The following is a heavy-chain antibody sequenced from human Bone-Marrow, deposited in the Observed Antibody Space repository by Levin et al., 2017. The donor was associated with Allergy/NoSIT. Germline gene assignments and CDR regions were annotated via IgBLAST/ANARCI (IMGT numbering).Heavy chain of an antibody. CDR2: ITAKSGNI. CDR1: GFTFEDYG. Sequence: GGSLRLSCEASGFTFEDYGMHWVRQVPGKGLQWVSGITAKSGNIGYADSVKGRFTVSRDNAKKSLFLQMNSLRPEDTALYYCAKVRAAASGTGYFDSWGQGAWVTVSS. V-gene: IGHV3-9*01. D-gene: IGHD1-26*01. CDR3: AKVRAAASGTGYFDS. J-gene: IGHJ4*02.